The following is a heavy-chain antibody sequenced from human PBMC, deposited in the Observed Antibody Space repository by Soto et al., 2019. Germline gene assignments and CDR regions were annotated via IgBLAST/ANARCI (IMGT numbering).Heavy chain of an antibody. D-gene: IGHD3-22*01. CDR3: ARESRSSRYDSSGYSQFWFFDL. CDR2: IYQSGST. Sequence: SETLSLTCAVSGGSISSGGYSWSWIRQPPGKGLEWIGYIYQSGSTYYNPSLKSRVTIPVDWSKNQFALELSSVTAADTAVYYCARESRSSRYDSSGYSQFWFFDLWGRGTLVTVSS. CDR1: GGSISSGGYS. V-gene: IGHV4-30-2*01. J-gene: IGHJ2*01.